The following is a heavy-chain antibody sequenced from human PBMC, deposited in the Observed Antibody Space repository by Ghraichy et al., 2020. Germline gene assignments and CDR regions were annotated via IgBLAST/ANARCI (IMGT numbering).Heavy chain of an antibody. D-gene: IGHD4/OR15-4a*01. V-gene: IGHV3-23*01. J-gene: IGHJ3*01. CDR2: ISVSGGST. Sequence: GGSLRLSCVASGFSFRSYAMSWVRLAPGKGLEWVSAISVSGGSTFYADSVKGRFTISRDSFQNTLYLQMNSLRAEDTAVYYCVKVRDPYGDVADAFDFWGQGTTVTVSS. CDR1: GFSFRSYA. CDR3: VKVRDPYGDVADAFDF.